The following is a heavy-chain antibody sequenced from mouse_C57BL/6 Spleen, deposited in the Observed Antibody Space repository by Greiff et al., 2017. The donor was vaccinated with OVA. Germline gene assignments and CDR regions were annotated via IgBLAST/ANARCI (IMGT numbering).Heavy chain of an antibody. D-gene: IGHD1-1*01. CDR3: ARVYGSLGYFDY. J-gene: IGHJ2*01. CDR2: IDPSDSET. CDR1: GYTFTSYW. V-gene: IGHV1-52*01. Sequence: VQLQQSGAELVRPGSSVKLSCKASGYTFTSYWMHWVKQRPIQGLEWIGNIDPSDSETHYNQKFKDKATLTVDKSSSTAYMQLSSLTSEDSAVYYCARVYGSLGYFDYWGQGTTLTVSS.